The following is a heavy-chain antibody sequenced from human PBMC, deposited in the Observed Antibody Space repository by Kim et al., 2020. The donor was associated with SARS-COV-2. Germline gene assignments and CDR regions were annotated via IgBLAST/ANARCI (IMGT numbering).Heavy chain of an antibody. J-gene: IGHJ6*01. D-gene: IGHD3-10*01. CDR3: SRGGGCTWCYYYSGMAV. CDR2: INAGNGDT. Sequence: ASVKVSCKASGFPFSSYAIHWGRQAPGQRLAWMGWINAGNGDTNFSQKFQGRVTITRDPSASPVYMALRRLKSAHTAFYSCSRGGGCTWCYYYSGMAV. CDR1: GFPFSSYA. V-gene: IGHV1-3*01.